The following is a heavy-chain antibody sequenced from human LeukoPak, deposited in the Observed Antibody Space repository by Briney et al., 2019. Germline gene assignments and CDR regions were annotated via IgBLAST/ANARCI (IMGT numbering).Heavy chain of an antibody. CDR2: IYYSGST. Sequence: PLETLSLTCTVSGGSISSSSYYWGWIRQPPGKGLEWIGSIYYSGSTNYNPSLKSRVTISVDTSKNQFSLKLSSVTAADTAVYYCARADPIAVAGTKGWFDPWGQGTLVTVSS. D-gene: IGHD6-19*01. V-gene: IGHV4-39*07. CDR3: ARADPIAVAGTKGWFDP. CDR1: GGSISSSSYY. J-gene: IGHJ5*02.